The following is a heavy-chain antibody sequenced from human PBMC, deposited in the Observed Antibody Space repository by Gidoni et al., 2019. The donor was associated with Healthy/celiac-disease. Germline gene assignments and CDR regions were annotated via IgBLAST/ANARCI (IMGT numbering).Heavy chain of an antibody. CDR3: AKGSGAVAGYFDY. D-gene: IGHD6-19*01. J-gene: IGHJ4*02. CDR2: ISWNSGTI. V-gene: IGHV3-9*01. Sequence: EVQLVESGGGLVQPGRSLRLSCAASGFTFDDYAMHWVRQAPGKGLEWVSGISWNSGTIGYADSVKGRFTISRDNAKNSLYLQMNSLRAEDTALYYCAKGSGAVAGYFDYWGQGTLVTVSS. CDR1: GFTFDDYA.